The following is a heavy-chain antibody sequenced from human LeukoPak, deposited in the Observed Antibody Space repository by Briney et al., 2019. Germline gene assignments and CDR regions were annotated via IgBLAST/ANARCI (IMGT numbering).Heavy chain of an antibody. CDR3: AKSAGAPYSSSGWYYFDY. J-gene: IGHJ4*02. V-gene: IGHV3-30*18. D-gene: IGHD6-19*01. CDR2: ISYDGSNK. CDR1: GFTFSSYG. Sequence: PGRSLRLSCAASGFTFSSYGMHWVRQAPGKGLEWVAVISYDGSNKYYADSVKGRFTISRDNSKNTLYLQMNSLRAEDTAVYYCAKSAGAPYSSSGWYYFDYWGQGTLVTVSS.